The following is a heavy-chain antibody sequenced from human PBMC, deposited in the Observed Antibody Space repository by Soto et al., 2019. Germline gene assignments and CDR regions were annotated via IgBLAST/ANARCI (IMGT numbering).Heavy chain of an antibody. Sequence: GGSLRLSGGASGFTFSSCAMHWVRQAPGKGLEWVALISYDGSDKDYADSVKGRLSISRDNAKNTLYLQMNSLRVEDTAVYYCVRGDGDYYDGNGDLRRHWGQGTLVTGSS. D-gene: IGHD3-16*01. CDR2: ISYDGSDK. J-gene: IGHJ1*01. CDR1: GFTFSSCA. V-gene: IGHV3-30-3*01. CDR3: VRGDGDYYDGNGDLRRH.